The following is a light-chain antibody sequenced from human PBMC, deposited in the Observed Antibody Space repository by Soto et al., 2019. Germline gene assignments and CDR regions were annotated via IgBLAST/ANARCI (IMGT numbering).Light chain of an antibody. CDR2: KDS. Sequence: SYELTQPSSVSVSPGQTARITCSGDVLAKKYARWFQQKQGQAPVLLIYKDSERPSGIPERFSGSSSGTTVTLTISGAQVADEADYYCYSAADNDRVFGGGTQLTVL. V-gene: IGLV3-27*01. J-gene: IGLJ3*02. CDR1: VLAKKY. CDR3: YSAADNDRV.